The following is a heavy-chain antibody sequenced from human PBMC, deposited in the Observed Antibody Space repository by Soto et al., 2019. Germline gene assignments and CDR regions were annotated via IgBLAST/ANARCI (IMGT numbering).Heavy chain of an antibody. Sequence: EVQLLESGGGLVQPGGSLSLSCAASGFTFSSYAMSWVRQAPGKGLEWVSAISGSGGSTYYADSVKGRCTISRDNSKNTLYLQMNSLRAEDTAVYYCARTPYSSSWRPFDYWGQGTLVTVSS. V-gene: IGHV3-23*01. CDR3: ARTPYSSSWRPFDY. J-gene: IGHJ4*02. CDR1: GFTFSSYA. CDR2: ISGSGGST. D-gene: IGHD6-13*01.